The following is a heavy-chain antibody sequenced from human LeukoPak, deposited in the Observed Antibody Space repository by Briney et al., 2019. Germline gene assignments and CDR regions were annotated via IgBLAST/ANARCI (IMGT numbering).Heavy chain of an antibody. V-gene: IGHV3-7*01. CDR3: ARDPDVVVAAGPFDY. D-gene: IGHD2-15*01. CDR1: GFTFSSYW. J-gene: IGHJ4*02. CDR2: IKQDGSEK. Sequence: GGSLRLSCAASGFTFSSYWMSWVRQAPGKGLEWVANIKQDGSEKYYVDSVKGRFTISRDNAKNSLYLQMNSLRAEDTAVYYCARDPDVVVAAGPFDYWGQGTLVTVSS.